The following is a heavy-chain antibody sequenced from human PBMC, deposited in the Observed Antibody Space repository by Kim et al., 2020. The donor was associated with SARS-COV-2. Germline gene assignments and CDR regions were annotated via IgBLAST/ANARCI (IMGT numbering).Heavy chain of an antibody. V-gene: IGHV4-39*01. Sequence: SETLSLTCTVSGGSISSSSYYWGWIRQPPGKGLEWIGSIYYSGSTYYNPSLKSRVTISVDTSKNQFSLKLSSVTAADTAVYYCAGQCLFSGDYELSEYYWGQGTLVTVSS. CDR3: AGQCLFSGDYELSEYY. J-gene: IGHJ4*02. CDR2: IYYSGST. D-gene: IGHD4-17*01. CDR1: GGSISSSSYY.